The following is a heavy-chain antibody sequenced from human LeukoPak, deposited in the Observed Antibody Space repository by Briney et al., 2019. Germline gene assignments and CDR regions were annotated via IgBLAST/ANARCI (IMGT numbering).Heavy chain of an antibody. CDR3: ARDPYGFDY. CDR2: INHSGST. J-gene: IGHJ4*02. Sequence: PSETLSLTCAVYGGSFSGYHWSWIRQPPGKGLEWIGEINHSGSTNYNPSLKSRVTISVDTSKNQFSLKLSSVTAADTAVYYCARDPYGFDYWGQGTLVTVSS. V-gene: IGHV4-34*01. D-gene: IGHD3-10*01. CDR1: GGSFSGYH.